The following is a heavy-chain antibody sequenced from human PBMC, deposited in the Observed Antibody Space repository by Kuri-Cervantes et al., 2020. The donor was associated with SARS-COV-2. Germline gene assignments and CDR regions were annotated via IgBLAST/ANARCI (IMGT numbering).Heavy chain of an antibody. V-gene: IGHV1-46*01. CDR1: GYTFTSYG. D-gene: IGHD2-2*01. CDR3: ARENSVVPAAKHPIDI. CDR2: INPSGGST. Sequence: ASVKVSCKASGYTFTSYGISWVRQAPGQGLEWMGIINPSGGSTSYAQKFQGRVTMTRDTSTSTVYMELSSLRSEDTAVYYCARENSVVPAAKHPIDIWGQGTMVTVSS. J-gene: IGHJ3*02.